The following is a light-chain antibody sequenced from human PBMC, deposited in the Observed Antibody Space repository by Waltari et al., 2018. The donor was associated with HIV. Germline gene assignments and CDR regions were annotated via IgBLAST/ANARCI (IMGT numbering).Light chain of an antibody. CDR3: QQRGTWPPVT. J-gene: IGKJ4*01. Sequence: ELVLTQSPATLSVSPGERAILSCRASQSVSRHLAWYQQKSGQAPRLLTYETSTRAAGTPGRFTGSGSGTDFALTITGVEPADVAVYYCQQRGTWPPVTFGGGTKVEI. V-gene: IGKV3-11*01. CDR1: QSVSRH. CDR2: ETS.